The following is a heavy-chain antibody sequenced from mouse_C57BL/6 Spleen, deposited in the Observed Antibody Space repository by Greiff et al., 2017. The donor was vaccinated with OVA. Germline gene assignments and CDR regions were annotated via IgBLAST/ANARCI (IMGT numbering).Heavy chain of an antibody. D-gene: IGHD1-1*01. J-gene: IGHJ1*03. CDR2: INPSNGGT. CDR3: ARSGGYYGSSYWYFDV. V-gene: IGHV1-53*01. Sequence: VQLQQSGTELVKPGASVKLSCKASGYTFTSYWMHWVKQRPGQGLEWIGNINPSNGGTNYNEKFKSKATLTVDKSSSTAYMQLSSLTSEDSAVYYCARSGGYYGSSYWYFDVWGTGTTVTVSS. CDR1: GYTFTSYW.